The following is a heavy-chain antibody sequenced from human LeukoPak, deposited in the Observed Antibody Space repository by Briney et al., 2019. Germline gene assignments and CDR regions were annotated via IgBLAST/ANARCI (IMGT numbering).Heavy chain of an antibody. CDR2: IYNSGDT. CDR3: AGDQTRPPQGDY. Sequence: GGSLRLSCAASGFSVRTNYMSWVRQAPGKGLEWVSVIYNSGDTYYPDSVRGRFTISRDNFKNTLYLQMNSLRAEDTAVYYCAGDQTRPPQGDYWGQGTLVTVSS. CDR1: GFSVRTNY. J-gene: IGHJ4*02. V-gene: IGHV3-53*01.